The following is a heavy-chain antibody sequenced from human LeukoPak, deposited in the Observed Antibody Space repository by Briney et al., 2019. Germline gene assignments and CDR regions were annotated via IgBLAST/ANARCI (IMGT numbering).Heavy chain of an antibody. CDR3: TRGNGFGLVDN. J-gene: IGHJ4*02. CDR2: IYYSGST. D-gene: IGHD2-8*01. V-gene: IGHV4-39*07. CDR1: GGSISSYY. Sequence: SETLSLTCTVSGGSISSYYWGWMRQPPGKGLEWIASIYYSGSTYYNPSLESRLTISLDTSKNRLSLKVTSVTAADTAIYYCTRGNGFGLVDNGGQGTLVTVSS.